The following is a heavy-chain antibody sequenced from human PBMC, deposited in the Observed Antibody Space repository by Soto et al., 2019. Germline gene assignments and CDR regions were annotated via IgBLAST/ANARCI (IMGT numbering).Heavy chain of an antibody. V-gene: IGHV3-33*01. Sequence: QVQLVESGGGVVQPGRSLRLSCAASGFTFSSYGMHWVRQAPGKGLEWVAVIWYDGSNKYYGDSVKGRFTISRDHSKNTLYLQMNSLRAEDTAVYYCARGNFDYDSSAYYPHYFDYSGLGTLVTVSS. D-gene: IGHD3-22*01. CDR3: ARGNFDYDSSAYYPHYFDY. J-gene: IGHJ4*02. CDR1: GFTFSSYG. CDR2: IWYDGSNK.